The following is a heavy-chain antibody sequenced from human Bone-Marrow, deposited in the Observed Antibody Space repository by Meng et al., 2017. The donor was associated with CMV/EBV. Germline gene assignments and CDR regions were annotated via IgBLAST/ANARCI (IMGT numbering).Heavy chain of an antibody. CDR1: GYVFISYG. V-gene: IGHV1-18*01. CDR3: ARDTYYEFLTGHRAQLYYNGMYV. J-gene: IGHJ6*02. D-gene: IGHD3-9*01. CDR2: INGYRDNT. Sequence: ASVKVSCKASGYVFISYGISWVRQAPGQGLEWMGWINGYRDNTEAAQKFRGRLIMTTDTSTNTAYMERRILGSDDTAVYYCARDTYYEFLTGHRAQLYYNGMYVWDQGTTATVSS.